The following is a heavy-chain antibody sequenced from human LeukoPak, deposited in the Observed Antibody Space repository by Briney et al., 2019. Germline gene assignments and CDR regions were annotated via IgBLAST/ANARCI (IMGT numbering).Heavy chain of an antibody. CDR1: GFTFSSYG. D-gene: IGHD6-6*01. J-gene: IGHJ4*02. CDR3: ARELRIAARGFDY. CDR2: ISYDGSNK. V-gene: IGHV3-30*03. Sequence: GGSLRLSCAASGFTFSSYGMHWVRQAPGKGLGSVAVISYDGSNKYHADSVKGRFTISTDNSKNTLYLQMNSLRAEDTAVYYCARELRIAARGFDYWGQGTLVTVSS.